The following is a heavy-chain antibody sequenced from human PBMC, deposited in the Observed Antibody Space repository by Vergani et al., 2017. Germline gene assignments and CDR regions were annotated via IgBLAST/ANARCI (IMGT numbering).Heavy chain of an antibody. CDR1: GFTFSSYD. CDR3: AGDNDYGDYPFDY. Sequence: EVQLVESGGGLVQPGRSLRLSCAASGFTFSSYDMHWVRQATGKGLEWVSAIGTAGDTYYPGSVKGRFTISRENAKNTLYLQMNSLRAEDTAVYYCAGDNDYGDYPFDYWGQGTLVTVSS. CDR2: IGTAGDT. V-gene: IGHV3-13*01. D-gene: IGHD4-17*01. J-gene: IGHJ4*02.